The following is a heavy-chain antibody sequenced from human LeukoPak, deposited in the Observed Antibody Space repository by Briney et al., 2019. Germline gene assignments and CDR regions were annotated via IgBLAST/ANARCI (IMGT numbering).Heavy chain of an antibody. J-gene: IGHJ4*02. CDR1: GFTFSSYS. D-gene: IGHD3-9*01. CDR2: ISSSSSYI. V-gene: IGHV3-21*01. CDR3: AREGFPYYDILTGYYNI. Sequence: GGSLRLSCAASGFTFSSYSMNWVRQAPGKGLEWVSSISSSSSYIYYADSVKGRFTISRDNAKNSLYLQMNSLRAEDTAVYYCAREGFPYYDILTGYYNIWGQGTLVTVSP.